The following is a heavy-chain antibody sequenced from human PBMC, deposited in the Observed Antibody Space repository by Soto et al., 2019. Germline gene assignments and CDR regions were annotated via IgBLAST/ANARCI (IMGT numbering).Heavy chain of an antibody. V-gene: IGHV3-30*18. D-gene: IGHD2-2*01. CDR1: GFTVSSYG. Sequence: QVQLVEAGGGVVQPGRSLRHSCAASGFTVSSYGMHWVRQAPGKGLEWVAVISYDGSNKYYADSVKGRLTISRDNSKNTLYLQMDGLRADDTAVYYCAKGAVRYCTSNSCYGGTDYWGQGTLVTVSS. CDR3: AKGAVRYCTSNSCYGGTDY. CDR2: ISYDGSNK. J-gene: IGHJ4*02.